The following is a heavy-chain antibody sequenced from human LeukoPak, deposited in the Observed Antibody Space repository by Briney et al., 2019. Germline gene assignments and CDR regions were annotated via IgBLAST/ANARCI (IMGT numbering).Heavy chain of an antibody. CDR2: IYYSGST. CDR1: GGSISSSSYY. J-gene: IGHJ5*02. D-gene: IGHD2-2*02. Sequence: SETLSLTCTVSGGSISSSSYYWGWIRQPPGKGLEWIGSIYYSGSTYYNPSLESRVTISVDTSKNQFSLKLSSVTAADTAVYYCASLDLKYCSSTSCYTRGAYNWFDPWGQGTLVTVSS. CDR3: ASLDLKYCSSTSCYTRGAYNWFDP. V-gene: IGHV4-39*01.